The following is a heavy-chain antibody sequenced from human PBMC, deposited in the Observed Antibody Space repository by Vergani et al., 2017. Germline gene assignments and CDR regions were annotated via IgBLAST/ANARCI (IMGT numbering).Heavy chain of an antibody. D-gene: IGHD3-10*01. V-gene: IGHV4-39*07. CDR3: ARAGAPGKRLWFGGRWVDY. CDR2: INHSGST. Sequence: QLQLQQSGPGLVKPSETLFLTCTVSADSISSGSYYWSWIRQPPGKGLEWIGEINHSGSTNYNPSLKSRVTISVDTSKNQFSLKLSSVTAADTAVYYCARAGAPGKRLWFGGRWVDYWGQGTLVTVSS. CDR1: ADSISSGSYY. J-gene: IGHJ4*02.